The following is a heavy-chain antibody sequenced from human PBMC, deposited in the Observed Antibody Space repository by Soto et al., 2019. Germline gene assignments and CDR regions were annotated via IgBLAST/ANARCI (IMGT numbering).Heavy chain of an antibody. J-gene: IGHJ6*02. Sequence: ASVKVSCKASGYTFTSYAMHCVRQAPGKRLVWMGWINAGNGNTKYSQKFQGRVTITRDTSASTAYMELSSLRSEDTAVYYCASAYSNYALIDYYYYGMDAWGQGTTVTVSS. V-gene: IGHV1-3*01. CDR1: GYTFTSYA. D-gene: IGHD4-4*01. CDR2: INAGNGNT. CDR3: ASAYSNYALIDYYYYGMDA.